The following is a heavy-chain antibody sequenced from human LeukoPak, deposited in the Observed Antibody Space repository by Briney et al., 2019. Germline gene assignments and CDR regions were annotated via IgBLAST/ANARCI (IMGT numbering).Heavy chain of an antibody. J-gene: IGHJ4*02. CDR1: GFTLSTYN. Sequence: GGSLRLSCAASGFTLSTYNMHWVRQATGKGLEWVLAIGPAGDTSYSGPVKGRFTISRENAKNSLYLQMNSMRAGDTAVYYCARVRISAWILDYWGQGALVTVAS. CDR3: ARVRISAWILDY. V-gene: IGHV3-13*01. CDR2: IGPAGDT. D-gene: IGHD6-19*01.